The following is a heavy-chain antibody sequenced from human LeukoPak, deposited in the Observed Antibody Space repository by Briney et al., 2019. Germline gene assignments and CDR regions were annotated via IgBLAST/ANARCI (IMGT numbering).Heavy chain of an antibody. CDR3: AKIALAGTAFFDS. V-gene: IGHV3-23*01. J-gene: IGHJ4*02. D-gene: IGHD6-19*01. Sequence: GGSLRLSCAASEFNFSNYAMTWVRQAPVRGLEWVSSISGKGNTYYADSVKGRFTISRDTSKNTLYLQMNRLRGDDTAVYYCAKIALAGTAFFDSWGQGTLVTVSS. CDR2: ISGKGNT. CDR1: EFNFSNYA.